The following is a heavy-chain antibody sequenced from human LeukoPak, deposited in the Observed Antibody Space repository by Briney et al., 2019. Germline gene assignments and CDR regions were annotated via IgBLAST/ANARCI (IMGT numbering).Heavy chain of an antibody. CDR3: ALVGSSGWCEDY. D-gene: IGHD6-19*01. V-gene: IGHV4-39*07. J-gene: IGHJ4*02. CDR2: IYYSGST. Sequence: PSETLSLTCTVSGGSISSSSYYWGWIRQPPGKGLEWIGSIYYSGSTYYNPSLKSRVTISVDTSKNQFSLKLSSVTAADTAVYYCALVGSSGWCEDYWGQGTLVTVSS. CDR1: GGSISSSSYY.